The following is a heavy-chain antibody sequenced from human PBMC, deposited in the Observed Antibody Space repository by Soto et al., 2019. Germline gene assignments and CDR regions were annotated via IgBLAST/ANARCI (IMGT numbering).Heavy chain of an antibody. CDR2: IYYSGST. Sequence: SETLSLTCTVSGGSISSYYWSWIRQPPGKGLEWIGYIYYSGSTNYNPSLKSRVTISVDTSKNQFSLKLSSVTAADTAVYYCARALPWAGYYYMDVWGKGTTVTVSS. CDR1: GGSISSYY. V-gene: IGHV4-59*12. J-gene: IGHJ6*03. D-gene: IGHD3-10*01. CDR3: ARALPWAGYYYMDV.